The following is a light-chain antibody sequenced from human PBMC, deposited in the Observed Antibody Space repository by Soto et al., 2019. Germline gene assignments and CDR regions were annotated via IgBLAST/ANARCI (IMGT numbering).Light chain of an antibody. CDR2: AAS. Sequence: DIQLTQSPSFLSASVGDRVTITCRASQGIYTYLAWYQQKPGKAPELLIYAASTLQSGVPSRFSGSGSGTEFTLTISRLQPEDFAKYYCQHLNSSPWTFGQGTKVEIK. V-gene: IGKV1-9*01. CDR3: QHLNSSPWT. CDR1: QGIYTY. J-gene: IGKJ1*01.